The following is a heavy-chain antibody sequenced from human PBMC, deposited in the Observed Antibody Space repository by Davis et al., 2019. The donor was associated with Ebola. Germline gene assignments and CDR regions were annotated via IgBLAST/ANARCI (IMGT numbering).Heavy chain of an antibody. CDR3: ARRLRLVGYYYYGMDV. CDR1: GFTFSDYY. CDR2: ISSSGSTI. V-gene: IGHV3-11*01. Sequence: PGGSLRLSCAASGFTFSDYYMSWIRQAPGKGLEWVSYISSSGSTIYYADSVKGRFTISRDNAKKSLYLQMNSLRAEDTAVYYCARRLRLVGYYYYGMDVWGQGTTVTVSS. D-gene: IGHD5-12*01. J-gene: IGHJ6*02.